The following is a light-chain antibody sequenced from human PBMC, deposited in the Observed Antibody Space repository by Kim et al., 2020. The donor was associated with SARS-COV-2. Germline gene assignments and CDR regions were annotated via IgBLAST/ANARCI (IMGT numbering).Light chain of an antibody. V-gene: IGKV3-15*01. CDR2: GAS. CDR3: QQYNNWPPLT. J-gene: IGKJ4*01. CDR1: QSVSSN. Sequence: SPGGRATLTCRASQSVSSNLAWYQQKPGQAPRLLSYGASTRATGIPARFSGSGSGTEFTLTISSLQSEDFAVYYCQQYNNWPPLTFGGGTKVDIK.